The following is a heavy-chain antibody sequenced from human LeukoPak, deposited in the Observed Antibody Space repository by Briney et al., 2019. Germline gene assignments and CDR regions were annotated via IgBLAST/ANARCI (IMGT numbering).Heavy chain of an antibody. D-gene: IGHD3-22*01. Sequence: ASVKVSCKASGYTFTGYYMHWVQQAPGQGLEWMGWINPNSGGTNYAQKFRGRVTMTRDTSISTAYMELSRLRSDDTAVYYCARDQLGNYYDSSGYSKWGQGTLVTVSS. J-gene: IGHJ4*02. CDR2: INPNSGGT. CDR1: GYTFTGYY. V-gene: IGHV1-2*02. CDR3: ARDQLGNYYDSSGYSK.